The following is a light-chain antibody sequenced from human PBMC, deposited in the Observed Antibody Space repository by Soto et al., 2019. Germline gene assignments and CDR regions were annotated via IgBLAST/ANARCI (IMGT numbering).Light chain of an antibody. Sequence: DIQLTQSPSFLSACVGYRFTITCRASQGISSYLAWYQQKPGKAPKLLIYAESTLQSGVPSRLSGSGSGKEFTLTISTLQPEDFATYYCQQLNSYPLTFGQGTRLAIK. J-gene: IGKJ5*01. CDR1: QGISSY. CDR2: AES. V-gene: IGKV1-9*01. CDR3: QQLNSYPLT.